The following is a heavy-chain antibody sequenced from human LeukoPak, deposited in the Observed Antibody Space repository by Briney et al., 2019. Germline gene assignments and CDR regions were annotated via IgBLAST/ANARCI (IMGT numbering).Heavy chain of an antibody. J-gene: IGHJ4*02. CDR1: GFTFSSYW. CDR2: IKQDGSER. D-gene: IGHD6-13*01. CDR3: ARAGSSSWYICD. V-gene: IGHV3-7*03. Sequence: GGSLRLSCAASGFTFSSYWMSWVRQAPGKGLEWVAIIKQDGSERYYVDSVKGRFTISRDNAKNSLYLQMNSLRAEDTAVYYCARAGSSSWYICDWGRGTLVTV.